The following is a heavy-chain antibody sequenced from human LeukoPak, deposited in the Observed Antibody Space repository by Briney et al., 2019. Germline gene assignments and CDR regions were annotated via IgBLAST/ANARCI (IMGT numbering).Heavy chain of an antibody. D-gene: IGHD1-26*01. V-gene: IGHV3-23*01. CDR2: ISGSGGST. CDR3: AKGASIVGATIGGY. Sequence: GGSLRLSCAASGFTFSSYAMSWVRQAPGKGLEWVSAISGSGGSTYYADSVKGRFTISRDNSKNTLYLQMNSVRAEDTAVYYCAKGASIVGATIGGYWGQGTLVTVSS. CDR1: GFTFSSYA. J-gene: IGHJ4*02.